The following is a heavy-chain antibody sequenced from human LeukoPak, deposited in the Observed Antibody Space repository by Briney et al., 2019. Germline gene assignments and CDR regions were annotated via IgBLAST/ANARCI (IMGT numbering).Heavy chain of an antibody. D-gene: IGHD4-11*01. Sequence: GGSLRLSCAASGFTFSSYWMHWVRQAPGKGLVWVSRINTDGSSTSYADSVKGRFTISRDNAKNTLYLQMNSLRAEDTAVYYCARDPTYRDAFDIWGQGTMVTVSS. CDR2: INTDGSST. CDR3: ARDPTYRDAFDI. J-gene: IGHJ3*02. V-gene: IGHV3-74*01. CDR1: GFTFSSYW.